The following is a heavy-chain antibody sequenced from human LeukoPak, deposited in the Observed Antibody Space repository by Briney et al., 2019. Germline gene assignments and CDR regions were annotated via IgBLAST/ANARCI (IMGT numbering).Heavy chain of an antibody. Sequence: GASVRVSCKPSGGTFSSYAISWVRQAPGQGLEWMGRIIPILGIANYAQKFQGRVTITADKSTSTAYMELSSLRSEDTALYYCARDFWEKEVEAVAGRDDAFDIWGQGTMVTVSS. CDR3: ARDFWEKEVEAVAGRDDAFDI. D-gene: IGHD6-19*01. V-gene: IGHV1-69*04. J-gene: IGHJ3*02. CDR1: GGTFSSYA. CDR2: IIPILGIA.